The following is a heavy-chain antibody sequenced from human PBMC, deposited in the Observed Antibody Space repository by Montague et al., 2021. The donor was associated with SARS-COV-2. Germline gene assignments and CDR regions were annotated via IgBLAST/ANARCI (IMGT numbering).Heavy chain of an antibody. D-gene: IGHD6-19*01. V-gene: IGHV6-1*01. CDR3: ARQDTSGWLTFDY. CDR1: GDSVSSSTVA. CDR2: TYFRSSFYN. Sequence: CAISGDSVSSSTVAWNWLRQSPSRGLEWLGRTYFRSSFYNDYALSVKSRLNIQPDLAKNQFSLQLTSVTPEDTAIYYCARQDTSGWLTFDYWGQGILGTVSS. J-gene: IGHJ4*02.